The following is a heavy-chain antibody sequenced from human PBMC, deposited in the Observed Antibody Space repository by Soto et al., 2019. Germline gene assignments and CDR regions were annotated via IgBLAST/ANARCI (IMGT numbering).Heavy chain of an antibody. CDR3: AGAAYTYGPFDS. V-gene: IGHV4-4*07. CDR1: GASIRPYS. CDR2: TNTTGSS. J-gene: IGHJ4*02. D-gene: IGHD5-18*01. Sequence: QVQLQESGPGRVKPSGTLSFPCIFSGASIRPYSGNWFRQPAGKGLEGFGRTNTTGSSTYNPSLESRIAISVDTAKNQFFLKLSSVTAADTAVYYCAGAAYTYGPFDSWGQGTLVTVS.